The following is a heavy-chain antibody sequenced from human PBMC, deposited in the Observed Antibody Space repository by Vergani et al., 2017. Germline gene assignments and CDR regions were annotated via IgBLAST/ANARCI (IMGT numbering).Heavy chain of an antibody. CDR1: GLNFNDAW. J-gene: IGHJ4*02. V-gene: IGHV3-15*01. CDR2: VISKKDGGTT. CDR3: TTGSARGY. Sequence: EVQLVESGGGLLKPGDHVRLSCAVSGLNFNDAWMTWVRQAPGKGLEWLGRVISKKDGGTTDYAAPVKGRFTISRDDSKNTLYLQMNSLKTEDTAVYYCTTGSARGYWGQGTLVTVSS.